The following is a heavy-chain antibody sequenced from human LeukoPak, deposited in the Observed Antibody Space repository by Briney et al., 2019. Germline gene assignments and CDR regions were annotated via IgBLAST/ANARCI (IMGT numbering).Heavy chain of an antibody. J-gene: IGHJ4*02. Sequence: PSETLSLTCAVYGGSFSGYYWSWIRQPPGKGLEWIGEINHSGSTNYNPSLKSRVTISVDTSKNQFSLRLSSVTAADTAVYYCARGRVVVPAANFPFDYWGQGTLVTVSS. D-gene: IGHD2-2*01. CDR2: INHSGST. V-gene: IGHV4-34*01. CDR1: GGSFSGYY. CDR3: ARGRVVVPAANFPFDY.